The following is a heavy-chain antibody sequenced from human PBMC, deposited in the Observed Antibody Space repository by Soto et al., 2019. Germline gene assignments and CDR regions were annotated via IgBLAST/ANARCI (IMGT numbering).Heavy chain of an antibody. CDR3: ARDVGYCTNGVCLDAFDI. V-gene: IGHV3-7*03. Sequence: GSLRLSCTASGSDFSSFWMSWVRQAPGKGLEWVANIKQDGSEKYYVDSVKGRFTISRDNAKNSLYLQMNSLRAEDTAVYYCARDVGYCTNGVCLDAFDIWGQGTMVTVSS. CDR2: IKQDGSEK. J-gene: IGHJ3*02. D-gene: IGHD2-8*01. CDR1: GSDFSSFW.